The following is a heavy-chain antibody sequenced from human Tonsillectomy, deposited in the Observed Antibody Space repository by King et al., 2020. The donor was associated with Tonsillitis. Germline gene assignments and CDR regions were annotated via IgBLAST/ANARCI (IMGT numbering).Heavy chain of an antibody. J-gene: IGHJ5*02. D-gene: IGHD2-21*01. Sequence: QLVQSGAEVKKPGSSVKISCKASGGSFNNYAINWVRQAPGKGLEWMGRIIPVFGPPNYEQKFRGRVTITADESTSSFNMEVSSLRSEDTAVYYCARVFQLLFGFDPWGQGTLVTVSS. V-gene: IGHV1-69*01. CDR3: ARVFQLLFGFDP. CDR2: IIPVFGPP. CDR1: GGSFNNYA.